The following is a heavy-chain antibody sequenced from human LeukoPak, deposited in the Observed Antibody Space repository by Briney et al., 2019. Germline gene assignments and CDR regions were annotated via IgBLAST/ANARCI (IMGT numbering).Heavy chain of an antibody. Sequence: GESLKISCEASGYSFTSYWLAWVRQVPGRGLEWMGIIYCGDSDTRYSPSFQGQVTISVDRSIITAYLQWSSLKASDTAVYYCVGRGIVASGDTFDIWGQGTMVTVSS. CDR3: VGRGIVASGDTFDI. CDR1: GYSFTSYW. CDR2: IYCGDSDT. V-gene: IGHV5-51*01. D-gene: IGHD6-13*01. J-gene: IGHJ3*02.